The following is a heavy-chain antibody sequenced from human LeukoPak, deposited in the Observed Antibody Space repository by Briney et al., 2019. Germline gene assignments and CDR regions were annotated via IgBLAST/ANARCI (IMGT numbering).Heavy chain of an antibody. CDR3: ATNYGGNPFDY. CDR2: IKQDGSEK. V-gene: IGHV3-7*01. CDR1: GFTFNTYW. D-gene: IGHD4-23*01. J-gene: IGHJ4*02. Sequence: GGSLRHSRAASGFTFNTYWMSWARPAPGKGLEWVANIKQDGSEKYYVDSVKGRFTISRDNTKNSLYLQMNSLGAADTALYYCATNYGGNPFDYWGQGTLVTVSS.